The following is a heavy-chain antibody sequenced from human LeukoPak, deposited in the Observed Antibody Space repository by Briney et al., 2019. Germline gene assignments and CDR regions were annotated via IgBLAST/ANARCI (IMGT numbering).Heavy chain of an antibody. D-gene: IGHD3-10*01. J-gene: IGHJ6*03. CDR3: ARDSPEYYYGSGSFSWLYYYYYMDV. V-gene: IGHV3-21*01. CDR1: GFTFSSYS. CDR2: ISSSSSYI. Sequence: PGGSLRLSCAASGFTFSSYSMNWVRQAPGKGLEWVSSISSSSSYIYYADSVKGRFTISRDNAKNSLYLQMNSLRAEDTAVYYCARDSPEYYYGSGSFSWLYYYYYMDVWGKGTTVTVSS.